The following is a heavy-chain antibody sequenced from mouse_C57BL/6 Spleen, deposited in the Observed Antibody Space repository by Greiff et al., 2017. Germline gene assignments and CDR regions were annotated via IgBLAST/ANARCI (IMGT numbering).Heavy chain of an antibody. CDR2: ISSGSSTI. V-gene: IGHV5-17*01. CDR1: GFTFSDYG. CDR3: ARRETVVASRYAMDY. D-gene: IGHD1-1*01. Sequence: EVKLMESGGGLVKPGGSLKLSCAASGFTFSDYGMHWVRQAPEKGLEWVAYISSGSSTIYYADTVKGRFTISRDNAKNTLFLQMTSLRSEDTAMYYCARRETVVASRYAMDYWGQGTSVTVSS. J-gene: IGHJ4*01.